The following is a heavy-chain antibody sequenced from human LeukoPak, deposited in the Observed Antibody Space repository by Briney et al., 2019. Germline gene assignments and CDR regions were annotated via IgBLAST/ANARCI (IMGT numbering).Heavy chain of an antibody. CDR1: GFIFTNAW. V-gene: IGHV3-15*01. Sequence: GGSLRLSCAGSGFIFTNAWKNWVRQAPGKGMEWVGRIKSKVDGDTADYAAPVKVKFIISRDDSRSTVYLQMSSLKPEDTAVYYCATGGYAFDIWGQGTTVTVSS. J-gene: IGHJ3*02. CDR3: ATGGYAFDI. D-gene: IGHD3-16*01. CDR2: IKSKVDGDTA.